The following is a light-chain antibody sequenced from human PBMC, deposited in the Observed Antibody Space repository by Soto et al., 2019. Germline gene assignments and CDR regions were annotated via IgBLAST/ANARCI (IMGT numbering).Light chain of an antibody. Sequence: QSVLTQPASVSGSPGQSIAISCTGTSSDVGGYNYVSWYQQHTGKAPKLMVYDVSNRPSGVSNRFSGSKSGTSASLAISGLRSEDEADYYCAARDDSLSGSYVFGTGTKVTVL. J-gene: IGLJ1*01. CDR2: DVS. CDR1: SSDVGGYNY. V-gene: IGLV2-14*01. CDR3: AARDDSLSGSYV.